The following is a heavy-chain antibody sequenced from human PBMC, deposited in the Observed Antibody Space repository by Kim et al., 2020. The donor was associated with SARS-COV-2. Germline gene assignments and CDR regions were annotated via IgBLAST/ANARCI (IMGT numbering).Heavy chain of an antibody. V-gene: IGHV4-34*01. Sequence: SETLSLTCAVYGGSFSGYYWSWIRQPPGKGLEWIGEINHSGSTNYNPSLKSRVTISVDTSKNQFSLKLSSVTAADTAVYYCARGAARFGAGAFDYLGLGT. CDR3: ARGAARFGAGAFDY. D-gene: IGHD6-6*01. CDR1: GGSFSGYY. CDR2: INHSGST. J-gene: IGHJ4*02.